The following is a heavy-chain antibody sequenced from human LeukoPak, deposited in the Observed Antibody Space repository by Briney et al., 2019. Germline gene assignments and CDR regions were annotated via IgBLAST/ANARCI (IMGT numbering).Heavy chain of an antibody. Sequence: GASVKVSCKASGGTFSSYAISWVRQAPGQGLEWMGGIIPIFGTANYAQKFQGRVTITADESTSTAYMELSSLRSEDTAVYYCASCPTPYDAFDTWGQGTMVTVSS. CDR3: ASCPTPYDAFDT. J-gene: IGHJ3*02. CDR1: GGTFSSYA. CDR2: IIPIFGTA. V-gene: IGHV1-69*13.